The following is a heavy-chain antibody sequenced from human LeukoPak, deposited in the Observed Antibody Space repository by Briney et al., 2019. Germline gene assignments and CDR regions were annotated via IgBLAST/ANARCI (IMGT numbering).Heavy chain of an antibody. CDR3: ALVRGVRGGYFDY. Sequence: GGSLRLSCAVSGFTFEDYGMSWVRQGPGKGLDWVAGINWNGIIKRYGDSVRGRFTISRDKATNSLYLQMNSLRKEDTALYYCALVRGVRGGYFDYWGQGTLVTVSS. CDR1: GFTFEDYG. CDR2: INWNGIIK. D-gene: IGHD3-10*01. V-gene: IGHV3-20*04. J-gene: IGHJ4*02.